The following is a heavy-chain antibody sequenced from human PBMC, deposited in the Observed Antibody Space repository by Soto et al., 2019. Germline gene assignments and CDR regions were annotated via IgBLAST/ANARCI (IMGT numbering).Heavy chain of an antibody. Sequence: LRLSCAASGFTFSSYAMHWVRQAPGKGLEWVAVISYDGSNKYYADSVKGRFTISRGNSKNTLYLQMNSLRAEDTAVYYCARDRGVADAFDIWGQGTMVTVSS. CDR2: ISYDGSNK. V-gene: IGHV3-30-3*01. CDR3: ARDRGVADAFDI. J-gene: IGHJ3*02. CDR1: GFTFSSYA. D-gene: IGHD2-15*01.